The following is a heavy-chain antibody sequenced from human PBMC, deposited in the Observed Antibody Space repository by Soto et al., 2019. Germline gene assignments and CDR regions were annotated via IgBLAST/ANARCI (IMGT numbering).Heavy chain of an antibody. V-gene: IGHV4-30-2*01. CDR3: ARVWGYSYGLASDI. CDR1: GGSISSGGDS. CDR2: IYHSGST. J-gene: IGHJ3*02. Sequence: QLQLQESGSGLVKPSQTLSLTCAVSGGSISSGGDSWSWIRQPPGKGLEWIGYIYHSGSTYYNPSLKSRVTTSVDRSKSQFSLKLSSVTAADTAVYYCARVWGYSYGLASDIWGQGTMVTVSS. D-gene: IGHD5-18*01.